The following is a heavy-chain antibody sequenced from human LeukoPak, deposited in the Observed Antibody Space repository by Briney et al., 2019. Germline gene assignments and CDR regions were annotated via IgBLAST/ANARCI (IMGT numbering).Heavy chain of an antibody. D-gene: IGHD3-16*01. J-gene: IGHJ6*03. CDR1: GFTFSSYA. V-gene: IGHV3-23*01. CDR3: AKGLRTGVGPYMGYHYYMDV. Sequence: GGSLRLSCAASGFTFSSYAMSWVRQAPGKGLKRVSTINDNGDGTYYADSVKGRFTISRDNSYNTVSLQMNSLRDEDTGVYYCAKGLRTGVGPYMGYHYYMDVWGKGATVTVSS. CDR2: INDNGDGT.